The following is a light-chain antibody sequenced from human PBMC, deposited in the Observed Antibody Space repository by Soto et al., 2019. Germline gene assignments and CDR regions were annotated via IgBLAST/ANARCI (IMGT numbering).Light chain of an antibody. CDR1: QSVSNNY. Sequence: EVVLTQSPGTLSLSIGESATLSCRASQSVSNNYFAWYQQKPGQAPRLLIFGSSDRATGIPDRFSGSGSGTDFNLTISRLEPEDFAVYYCQQYGSSPPYTFGQGTKLEIK. V-gene: IGKV3-20*01. J-gene: IGKJ2*01. CDR2: GSS. CDR3: QQYGSSPPYT.